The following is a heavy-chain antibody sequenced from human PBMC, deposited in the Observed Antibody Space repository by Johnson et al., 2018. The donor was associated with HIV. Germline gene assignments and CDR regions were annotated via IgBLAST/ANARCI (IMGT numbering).Heavy chain of an antibody. V-gene: IGHV3-30*04. D-gene: IGHD3-10*01. CDR3: ARKIENVLQLFDAFDI. Sequence: QVQLVESGGDVVQPGRSLRLSCAASGFTFSSYAMHWVRQAPGKGLEWVAVISYDGSNKYYADSVKGRFTISRDNSKNTLYLQMNSLRAEDTAVYYCARKIENVLQLFDAFDIWGQGTMVTVSS. J-gene: IGHJ3*02. CDR1: GFTFSSYA. CDR2: ISYDGSNK.